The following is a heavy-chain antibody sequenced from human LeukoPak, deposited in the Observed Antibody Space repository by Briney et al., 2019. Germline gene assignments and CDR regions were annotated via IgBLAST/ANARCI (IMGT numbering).Heavy chain of an antibody. V-gene: IGHV3-74*01. D-gene: IGHD3-9*01. CDR3: TRDLMDYDVSTGLHHYYMDV. Sequence: GGSLRLSCAASGFTFNNAWMSWVRQAPRKGLVWVSRINGDGRNINYADSVRGRFTISRDNAKNTLYLQMNTLRVEDTAVYYCTRDLMDYDVSTGLHHYYMDVWGQGTTVTVSS. J-gene: IGHJ6*02. CDR1: GFTFNNAW. CDR2: INGDGRNI.